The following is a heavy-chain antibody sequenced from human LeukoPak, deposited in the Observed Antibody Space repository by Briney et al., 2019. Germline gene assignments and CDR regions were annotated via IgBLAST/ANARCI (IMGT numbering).Heavy chain of an antibody. CDR2: ISNDGSRK. D-gene: IGHD3-3*01. V-gene: IGHV3-30*03. Sequence: PGGSLRLSRAPSGFTFSRHGMHWVRQAPGKGLEWVAIISNDGSRKYYAHFVEGRFTISRDNSKNTLYLQMDSLRAEDTAVYYCARDRAWNYFDYWGQGTLVTVSS. CDR3: ARDRAWNYFDY. CDR1: GFTFSRHG. J-gene: IGHJ4*02.